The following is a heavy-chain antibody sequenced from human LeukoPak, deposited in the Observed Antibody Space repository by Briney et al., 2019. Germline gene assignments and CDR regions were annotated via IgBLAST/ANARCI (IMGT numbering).Heavy chain of an antibody. V-gene: IGHV4-59*01. Sequence: PSETLSLTCTVSGGSISSYYWSWIRQPPGKGLEWIGYIYFSGSTNYNPSLKSRVTISVDTSKNQFSLKLNSVTAADTAVYYCARGKYNGYDPFDSWGQGTLVTVSS. CDR2: IYFSGST. D-gene: IGHD5-12*01. CDR3: ARGKYNGYDPFDS. CDR1: GGSISSYY. J-gene: IGHJ4*02.